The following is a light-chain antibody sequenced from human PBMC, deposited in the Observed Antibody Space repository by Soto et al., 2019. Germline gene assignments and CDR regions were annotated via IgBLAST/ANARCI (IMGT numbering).Light chain of an antibody. J-gene: IGKJ4*01. CDR3: QQYKNWIALT. CDR2: GVS. CDR1: QRLSSD. Sequence: EIVMTQSPATLSVSPGERATLSCRASQRLSSDLAWYQQKPGQAPRLLIYGVSTRATGVPARFSGSGSGTEFTLTISSLQSEDSAVYYCQQYKNWIALTFGGGTKVEIK. V-gene: IGKV3-15*01.